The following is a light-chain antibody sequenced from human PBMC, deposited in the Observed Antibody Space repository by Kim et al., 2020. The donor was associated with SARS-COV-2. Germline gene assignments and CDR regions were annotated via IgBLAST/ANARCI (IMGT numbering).Light chain of an antibody. J-gene: IGLJ2*01. V-gene: IGLV3-21*04. CDR2: YDS. Sequence: SYELTQPPSVSVAPGKTARITCGGNNIGSKSVHWYQQKPGQAPVLVIYYDSDRPSGIPERFSGSNSGNTATLTISRVEAGAEADYYCQVWDSSSDHLVFG. CDR1: NIGSKS. CDR3: QVWDSSSDHLV.